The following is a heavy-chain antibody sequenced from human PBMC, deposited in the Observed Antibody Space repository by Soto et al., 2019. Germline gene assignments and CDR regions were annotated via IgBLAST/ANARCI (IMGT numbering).Heavy chain of an antibody. J-gene: IGHJ6*03. CDR2: MNPNSGNT. D-gene: IGHD3-10*01. CDR3: ARVGVSYGSGSYYPWDYYYMDV. Sequence: ASVKVSCKASGYTFTSYDINWVRQATGQGLEWMGWMNPNSGNTGYAQKFQGRVTMTRNPSISTAYMELSSLRSEDTAVYYCARVGVSYGSGSYYPWDYYYMDVWGKGTTVTVSS. V-gene: IGHV1-8*01. CDR1: GYTFTSYD.